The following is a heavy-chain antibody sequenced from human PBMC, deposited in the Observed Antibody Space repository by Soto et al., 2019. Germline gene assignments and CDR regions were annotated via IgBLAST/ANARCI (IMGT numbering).Heavy chain of an antibody. CDR2: IYYSGST. CDR1: GGSISGSSYY. Sequence: SETLSLTCTVSGGSISGSSYYWGWIRQPPGKGLEWIGSIYYSGSTAYNPSLKSRVTMDVDTSKNQFSLKLSSVTAADTAIYYCARLTRINGYPRDNWGQCTLVTVSS. CDR3: ARLTRINGYPRDN. V-gene: IGHV4-39*01. J-gene: IGHJ1*01. D-gene: IGHD1-20*01.